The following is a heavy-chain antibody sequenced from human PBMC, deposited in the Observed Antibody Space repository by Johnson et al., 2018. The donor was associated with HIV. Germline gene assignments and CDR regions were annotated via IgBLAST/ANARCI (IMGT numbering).Heavy chain of an antibody. CDR1: GFSFSSYG. Sequence: QVQLVESGGGVVQPGGSLRLSCAASGFSFSSYGIHWVRQAPGKGLEWVAFTQYDGSNKYYADSVKGRFTISRYNSKKTVYLQMNSLRAEDTAVYYCAKETRDSRSAFDIWGQGTMVTVSS. J-gene: IGHJ3*02. V-gene: IGHV3-30*02. CDR3: AKETRDSRSAFDI. D-gene: IGHD3-22*01. CDR2: TQYDGSNK.